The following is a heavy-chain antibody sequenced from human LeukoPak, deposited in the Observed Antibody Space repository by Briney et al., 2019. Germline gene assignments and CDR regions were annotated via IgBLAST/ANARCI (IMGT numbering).Heavy chain of an antibody. D-gene: IGHD4-23*01. V-gene: IGHV3-21*01. CDR3: ASLSGNSLPDY. J-gene: IGHJ4*02. CDR1: GFTFSSYT. Sequence: GGSLRLSCAVSGFTFSSYTRNWVRQAPGKGLDWISSITTSSDYIYYADSVKGRFTISRDNAKNSLYLQMNSLRAEDTAVYYCASLSGNSLPDYWGQGTLVTVSS. CDR2: ITTSSDYI.